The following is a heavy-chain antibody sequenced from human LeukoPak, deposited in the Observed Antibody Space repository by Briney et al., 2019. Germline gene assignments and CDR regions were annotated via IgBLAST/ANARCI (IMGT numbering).Heavy chain of an antibody. Sequence: PGGSLRLSCAASGFTFSSYSMNWVRQAPGKGLEWVSSISSSSSYIYYADSVKGRFTISRDSAKNSLYLQMNSLRAEDTAVYYCARGAAVAGGYYYFDYWGQGTLVTVSS. D-gene: IGHD6-19*01. CDR1: GFTFSSYS. CDR3: ARGAAVAGGYYYFDY. J-gene: IGHJ4*02. CDR2: ISSSSSYI. V-gene: IGHV3-21*01.